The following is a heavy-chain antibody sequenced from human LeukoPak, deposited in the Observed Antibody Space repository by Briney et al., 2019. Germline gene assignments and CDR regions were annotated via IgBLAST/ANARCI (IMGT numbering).Heavy chain of an antibody. CDR3: ARGPYSYDSSGAFDI. D-gene: IGHD3-22*01. Sequence: ESGPGLVMASQTLSLTCTVSGDSISSGDYNWSWIRQPAGKGLEWIGSISSSGSTNYNPSLKSRVTISVDTSKNQFSLKLSSVTAADTAVYFCARGPYSYDSSGAFDIWGQGTMVTVSS. J-gene: IGHJ3*02. CDR2: ISSSGST. CDR1: GDSISSGDYN. V-gene: IGHV4-61*02.